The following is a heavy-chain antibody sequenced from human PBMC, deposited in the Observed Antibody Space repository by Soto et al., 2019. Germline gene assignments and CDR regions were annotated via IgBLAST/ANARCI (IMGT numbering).Heavy chain of an antibody. CDR3: AKWSGGFDY. Sequence: QVQLVDSGGGVVQPGRSLTLSCAASGFTFSGYGMHWVRQAPGKGLEWVAVISYDGSYKYYEDSVKGRFTISRDNSKNTLYLQMNSLRAEDTAVYYCAKWSGGFDYWGQGTLVTVSS. CDR1: GFTFSGYG. CDR2: ISYDGSYK. V-gene: IGHV3-30*18. J-gene: IGHJ4*02.